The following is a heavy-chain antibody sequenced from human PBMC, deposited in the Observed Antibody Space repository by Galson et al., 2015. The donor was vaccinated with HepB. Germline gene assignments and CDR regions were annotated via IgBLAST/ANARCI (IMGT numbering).Heavy chain of an antibody. V-gene: IGHV3-20*04. J-gene: IGHJ2*01. D-gene: IGHD6-19*01. Sequence: SLRLSCAASGFTFDDYGMSWVRQAPGKGLEWVSGINWNGGSTGYADSVKGRFTISRDNAKNSLYLQMNSLRAEDTALYYCARDVSRGGVAGTKRYWYFDLWGRGTLVTVSS. CDR3: ARDVSRGGVAGTKRYWYFDL. CDR1: GFTFDDYG. CDR2: INWNGGST.